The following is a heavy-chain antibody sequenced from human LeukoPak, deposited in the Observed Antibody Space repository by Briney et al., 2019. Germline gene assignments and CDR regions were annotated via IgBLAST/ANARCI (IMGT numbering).Heavy chain of an antibody. V-gene: IGHV1-69*02. J-gene: IGHJ4*02. D-gene: IGHD5-24*01. CDR2: IIPILGIA. Sequence: SSVKVSCKASGGTFSSYTISWVRQAPGQGLEWMGRIIPILGIANYVQKFQGRVTITADKSTSTAYMELSSLRSEDTAVYYCASSRDGYNYGGPFPFDYWGQGTLVTVSS. CDR3: ASSRDGYNYGGPFPFDY. CDR1: GGTFSSYT.